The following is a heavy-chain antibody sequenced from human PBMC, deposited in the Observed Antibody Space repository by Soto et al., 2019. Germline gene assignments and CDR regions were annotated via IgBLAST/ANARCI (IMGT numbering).Heavy chain of an antibody. CDR1: GYSFTSYW. CDR3: AIPIVGGAQAVAFDY. J-gene: IGHJ4*02. D-gene: IGHD6-19*01. CDR2: IYPGDSDT. Sequence: GESLKISCKGSGYSFTSYWIGWVRQMPGKGLEWMGIIYPGDSDTRYSPSFQGQVTISAGKSISTAYLQWSSLKASDTAMYYCAIPIVGGAQAVAFDYWGQGTLVTVSS. V-gene: IGHV5-51*01.